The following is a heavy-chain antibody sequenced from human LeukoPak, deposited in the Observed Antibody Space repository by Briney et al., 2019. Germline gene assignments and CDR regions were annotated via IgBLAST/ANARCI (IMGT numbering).Heavy chain of an antibody. CDR1: GYSFTSYW. J-gene: IGHJ4*02. CDR2: IDPSDSYT. V-gene: IGHV5-10-1*01. D-gene: IGHD3-22*01. Sequence: ESLKISCKGSGYSFTSYWISWVRQMPGKGLEWMGRIDPSDSYTNYSPSFQGHVTISADKSISTAYLQWSSLKASDTAMYYCAMRGEYYYDSSGYYPDGAPFDYWGQGTLVTVSS. CDR3: AMRGEYYYDSSGYYPDGAPFDY.